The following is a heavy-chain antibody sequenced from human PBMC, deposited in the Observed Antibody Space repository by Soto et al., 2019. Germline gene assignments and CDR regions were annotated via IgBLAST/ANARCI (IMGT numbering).Heavy chain of an antibody. CDR1: GGSISSGAYY. D-gene: IGHD1-1*01. V-gene: IGHV4-31*03. CDR3: ARAHGTGNVGVRLFDY. CDR2: IFSSGST. J-gene: IGHJ4*02. Sequence: QVQLQESGPGLVMPSQTLSLTCTVSGGSISSGAYYWSWIRQHPGKGLEWSGYIFSSGSTLYNPSLKSRVTISADTSQNLFSLKLNSVTAADTAVFYCARAHGTGNVGVRLFDYWGQGTLVTVSS.